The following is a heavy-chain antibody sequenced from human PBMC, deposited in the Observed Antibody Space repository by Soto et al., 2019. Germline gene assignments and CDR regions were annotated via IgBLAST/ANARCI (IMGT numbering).Heavy chain of an antibody. Sequence: EVQLVESGGGLIQPGGSLRLSCAASGFTVSSNYMSWVRQAPGKGLEWVSVIYSGGSTYYADSVKGRFTISRDNSKNTLYLQMNSLRAEDTAVYYCERVGGRPPTYYFDYWGQGTLVTVSS. CDR1: GFTVSSNY. CDR2: IYSGGST. V-gene: IGHV3-53*01. J-gene: IGHJ4*02. D-gene: IGHD6-25*01. CDR3: ERVGGRPPTYYFDY.